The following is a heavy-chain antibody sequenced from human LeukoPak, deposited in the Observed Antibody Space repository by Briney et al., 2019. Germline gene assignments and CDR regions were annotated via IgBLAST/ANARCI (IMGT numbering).Heavy chain of an antibody. D-gene: IGHD5-18*01. CDR2: INPNTGVT. CDR3: ARDDSFQFDS. V-gene: IGHV1-2*02. J-gene: IGHJ4*02. CDR1: GYTFTSYD. Sequence: GASVKVSCKASGYTFTSYDINWVRQATGQGLEWMGWINPNTGVTNYAQRFHGRVTMTRATSINTAYMELSSLTSDDTAVYFCARDDSFQFDSWGQGSLVTVSS.